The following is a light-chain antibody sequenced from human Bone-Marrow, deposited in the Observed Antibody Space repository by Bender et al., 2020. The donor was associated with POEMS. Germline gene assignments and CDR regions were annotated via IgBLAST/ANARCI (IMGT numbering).Light chain of an antibody. Sequence: QSALTQPASVSGSPGQSITISCTGTSSDIGGYNYVSWYQQHPGKAPKLMTFDVSSRPSGVSNRFSGSKSGNTASLTISGLQAEDEADYYCSAYASSGTLVFGGGTKLTVL. V-gene: IGLV2-14*03. J-gene: IGLJ3*02. CDR3: SAYASSGTLV. CDR2: DVS. CDR1: SSDIGGYNY.